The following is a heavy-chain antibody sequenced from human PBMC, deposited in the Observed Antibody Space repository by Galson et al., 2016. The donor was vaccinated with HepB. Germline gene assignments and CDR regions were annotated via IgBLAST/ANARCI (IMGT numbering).Heavy chain of an antibody. CDR3: TRTGLGDFDY. J-gene: IGHJ4*02. CDR1: GFILSDYY. CDR2: TRNSARSYTT. Sequence: SPRLSCAASGFILSDYYMDWVRQAPGKGLEWVGRTRNSARSYTTDYVASVKGRFTISRDNSRSAVFLHMNGLKPEDAAIYYCTRTGLGDFDYWGRGTLVTVSS. V-gene: IGHV3-72*01.